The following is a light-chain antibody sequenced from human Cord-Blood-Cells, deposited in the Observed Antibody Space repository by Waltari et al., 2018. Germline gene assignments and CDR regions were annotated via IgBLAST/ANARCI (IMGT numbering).Light chain of an antibody. CDR2: EGS. Sequence: QSALTQPASVSGSPGQSITISCTGTSRDGGSYNLVSLYQQHPGKAPKLMIYEGSKRPSGVSKLFAGSKSGHTASLTISGLQAEDEADYYCCSYAGSSTYVFGTGTKVTVL. J-gene: IGLJ1*01. CDR3: CSYAGSSTYV. V-gene: IGLV2-23*01. CDR1: SRDGGSYNL.